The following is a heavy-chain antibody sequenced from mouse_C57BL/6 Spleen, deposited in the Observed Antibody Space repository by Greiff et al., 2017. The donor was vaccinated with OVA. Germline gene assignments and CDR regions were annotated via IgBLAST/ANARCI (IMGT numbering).Heavy chain of an antibody. Sequence: QVQLQQPGAELVKPGASVKLSCKASGYTFTSYWMQWVKQRPGQGLEWIGEIDPSDSYTNYNQKFKGKATLTVDTSSSTAYMQLSSLTSEDSAVYYCARRDYYGRGAMDYWGQGTSVTVSS. CDR3: ARRDYYGRGAMDY. J-gene: IGHJ4*01. D-gene: IGHD1-1*01. CDR1: GYTFTSYW. CDR2: IDPSDSYT. V-gene: IGHV1-50*01.